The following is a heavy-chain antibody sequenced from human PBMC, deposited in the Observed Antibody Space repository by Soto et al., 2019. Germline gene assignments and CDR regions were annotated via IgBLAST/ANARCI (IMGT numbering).Heavy chain of an antibody. D-gene: IGHD4-17*01. CDR2: INHSGST. Sequence: SETLSLTCAVYGGSFSGYYWSWIRQPPGKGLEWIGEINHSGSTNYNPSLKSRVTISVDTSKNQFSLKLSSVTAADTAVYYCARMMTTVTTTAFDIWGQGTMVTVSS. CDR1: GGSFSGYY. CDR3: ARMMTTVTTTAFDI. V-gene: IGHV4-34*01. J-gene: IGHJ3*02.